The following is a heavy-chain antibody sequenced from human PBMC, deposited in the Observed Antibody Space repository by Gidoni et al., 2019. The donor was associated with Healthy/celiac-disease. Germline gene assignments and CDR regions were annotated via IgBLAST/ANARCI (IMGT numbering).Heavy chain of an antibody. CDR2: IIPILGIA. Sequence: QVQLVQSGAEVKKPGSSVKVSCKASGGTFSSYTISWVRQAPGQGLEWMGRIIPILGIANYAQKFQGRVTITADKSTSTAYMELSSLRSEDTAVYYCARDPSQRYGSGSSGGVWGQGTTVTVSS. CDR1: GGTFSSYT. J-gene: IGHJ6*02. CDR3: ARDPSQRYGSGSSGGV. V-gene: IGHV1-69*08. D-gene: IGHD3-10*01.